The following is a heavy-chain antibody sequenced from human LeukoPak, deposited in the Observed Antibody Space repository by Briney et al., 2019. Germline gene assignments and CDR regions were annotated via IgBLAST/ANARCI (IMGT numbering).Heavy chain of an antibody. CDR2: MNPNSGNT. CDR3: ARGYSDNLLFYYGMDV. Sequence: ASVKVSCKASGYTFTSYDINWVRQATGQGLEWMGWMNPNSGNTGYAQKFQGRVTMTRNTSISTAYMELSSLRSEDTAVYYCARGYSDNLLFYYGMDVWGQGTTVTVSS. J-gene: IGHJ6*02. V-gene: IGHV1-8*01. CDR1: GYTFTSYD. D-gene: IGHD4-17*01.